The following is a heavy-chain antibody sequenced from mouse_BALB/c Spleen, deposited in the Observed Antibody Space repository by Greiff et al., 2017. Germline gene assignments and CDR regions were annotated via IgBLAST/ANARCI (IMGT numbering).Heavy chain of an antibody. Sequence: VKLVESGPGLVAPSQSLSITCTVSGFSLTSYGVHWVRQPPGKGLEWLGVIWAGGSTNYNSALMSRLSISKDNSKSQVFLKMNSLQTDDTAMYYCARREGNYVGYAMDYWGQGTSVTVSS. V-gene: IGHV2-9*02. CDR2: IWAGGST. CDR3: ARREGNYVGYAMDY. J-gene: IGHJ4*01. CDR1: GFSLTSYG. D-gene: IGHD2-1*01.